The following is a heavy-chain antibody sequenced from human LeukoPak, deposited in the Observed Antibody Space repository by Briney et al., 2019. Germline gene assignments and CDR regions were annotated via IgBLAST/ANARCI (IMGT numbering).Heavy chain of an antibody. D-gene: IGHD3-22*01. CDR1: GGSISSGSYY. CDR3: ARALYDTSLRATWFDP. CDR2: IYASGST. V-gene: IGHV4-61*02. J-gene: IGHJ5*02. Sequence: SQTLSLTCTVSGGSISSGSYYWSWIRQAAWKGLEWLGRIYASGSTNYNPSLKSRVTISVDTSKNQFSLKLSSVTAADTAVYYCARALYDTSLRATWFDPWGQGTLVTVSS.